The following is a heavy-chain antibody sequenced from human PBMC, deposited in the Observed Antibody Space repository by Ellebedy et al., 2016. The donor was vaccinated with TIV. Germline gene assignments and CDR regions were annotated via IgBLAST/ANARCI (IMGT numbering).Heavy chain of an antibody. V-gene: IGHV3-66*01. CDR3: ASPRLSNDY. J-gene: IGHJ4*02. Sequence: GESLKISCAVSGFSVSDNYMTWVRQAPGKGLQWVSAIYSHGETYYIDSVKGRFIIYRDNSKNTVYLQMNSLTAEDTAVYYCASPRLSNDYWGQGTLVTVSS. CDR1: GFSVSDNY. D-gene: IGHD2/OR15-2a*01. CDR2: IYSHGET.